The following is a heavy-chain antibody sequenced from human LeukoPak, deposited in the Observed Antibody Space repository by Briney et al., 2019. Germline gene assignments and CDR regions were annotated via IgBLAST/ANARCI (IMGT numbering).Heavy chain of an antibody. V-gene: IGHV3-53*01. Sequence: GGSLRLSCAASGFTVSSNYMTWVRQAPGKGLEWVSVIYSGGSTYYADSVRGRFIISRDNSKNTLYLQMNSLRVEDTAVYYCARVGVGASDAFDVWGQGTKVTVS. J-gene: IGHJ3*01. CDR2: IYSGGST. CDR3: ARVGVGASDAFDV. D-gene: IGHD1-26*01. CDR1: GFTVSSNY.